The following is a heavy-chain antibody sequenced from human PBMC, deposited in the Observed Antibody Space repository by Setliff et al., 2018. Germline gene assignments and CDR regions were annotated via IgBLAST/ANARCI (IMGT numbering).Heavy chain of an antibody. CDR2: MNPNSGNT. Sequence: ASVKVSCKVSGYTLTELSRHWVRQATGQGLEWMGWMNPNSGNTGYAQKFQGRVTMTRNTSISTAYMELSSLRSEDTAVYYCARDSIAVAGTNPWGQGTLVTVS. V-gene: IGHV1-8*01. CDR3: ARDSIAVAGTNP. D-gene: IGHD6-19*01. J-gene: IGHJ5*02. CDR1: GYTLTELS.